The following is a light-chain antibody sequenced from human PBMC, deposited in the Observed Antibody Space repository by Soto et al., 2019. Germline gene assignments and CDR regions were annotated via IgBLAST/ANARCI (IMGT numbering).Light chain of an antibody. CDR3: MQALQTPYT. Sequence: DIVMTQSPLSLPVTPGEPASISCRSSQSLLHSNGYNYLDWYLQKPGQSPQLLIYLGSNRASGVPDRFSGSGSGTDFTLKLSRVEAEDVGVYYCMQALQTPYTFGHGTKLEIK. CDR1: QSLLHSNGYNY. CDR2: LGS. J-gene: IGKJ2*01. V-gene: IGKV2-28*01.